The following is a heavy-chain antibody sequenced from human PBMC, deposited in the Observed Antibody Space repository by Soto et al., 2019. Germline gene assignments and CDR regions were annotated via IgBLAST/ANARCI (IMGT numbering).Heavy chain of an antibody. CDR2: INPTTGGT. J-gene: IGHJ4*02. V-gene: IGHV1-2*02. CDR3: ARGYCSSIGCSHYFDY. Sequence: WASVKVSCKASGYTFTGNYLHWVRLAPGQGLEWMALINPTTGGTDYAQKFQGRVTMTWDTSISTAYMELSSLRSDDTAIYYCARGYCSSIGCSHYFDYWGQGTLVTVSS. D-gene: IGHD2-2*01. CDR1: GYTFTGNY.